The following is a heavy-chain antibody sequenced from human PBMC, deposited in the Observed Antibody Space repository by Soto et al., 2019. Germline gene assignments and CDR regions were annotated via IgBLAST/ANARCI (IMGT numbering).Heavy chain of an antibody. Sequence: SVKGSCKACARTVSCYAISWVRQTPGQGLEWMGGIIPIFGTANYAQKFQGRVTITADESTSTAYMELSSLRSEDTAVYYCARDGEGRAAAGMVSWGHGTLVTVS. CDR2: IIPIFGTA. V-gene: IGHV1-69*13. D-gene: IGHD6-13*01. CDR1: ARTVSCYA. J-gene: IGHJ5*01. CDR3: ARDGEGRAAAGMVS.